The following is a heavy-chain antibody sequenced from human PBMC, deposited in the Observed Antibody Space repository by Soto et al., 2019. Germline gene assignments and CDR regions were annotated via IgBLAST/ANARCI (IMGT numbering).Heavy chain of an antibody. CDR2: MNPNSGNT. CDR1: GYTFTSYD. Sequence: ASVKVSCKASGYTFTSYDINWVRQATGQGLEWMGWMNPNSGNTGYAQKFQGRVTMTRNTSISTVYMELSSLRSEDTAVYYCARGSSGLYGMDVWGQGTTVTVSS. V-gene: IGHV1-8*01. J-gene: IGHJ6*02. CDR3: ARGSSGLYGMDV. D-gene: IGHD6-19*01.